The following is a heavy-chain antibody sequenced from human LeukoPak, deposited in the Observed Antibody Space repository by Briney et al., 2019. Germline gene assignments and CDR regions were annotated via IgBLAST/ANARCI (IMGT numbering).Heavy chain of an antibody. CDR1: GYSITSGYF. V-gene: IGHV4-38-2*02. CDR2: IYHSGST. CDR3: ARDFLGAGTVGATSGY. D-gene: IGHD1-26*01. J-gene: IGHJ4*02. Sequence: SETLSLTCSVSGYSITSGYFWGWIRQPPGKGLEWIGSIYHSGSTYYNPSLKTRVTISVDTSKNQFSLRLSSVTAADTAVYYCARDFLGAGTVGATSGYWGQGTLVTVSS.